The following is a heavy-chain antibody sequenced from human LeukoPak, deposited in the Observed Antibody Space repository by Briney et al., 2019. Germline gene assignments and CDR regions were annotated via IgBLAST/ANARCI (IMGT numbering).Heavy chain of an antibody. D-gene: IGHD3-16*01. J-gene: IGHJ3*02. CDR1: GGTFRSYA. CDR2: IIPIFGTA. V-gene: IGHV1-69*05. CDR3: ARDRITRDAFDI. Sequence: SVKVSCKASGGTFRSYAISWVRQAPGQGLEWMGGIIPIFGTANYAQKFQGRVTITTDESTSTAYMELSSLRSEDTAVYYCARDRITRDAFDIWGQGTMVTVSS.